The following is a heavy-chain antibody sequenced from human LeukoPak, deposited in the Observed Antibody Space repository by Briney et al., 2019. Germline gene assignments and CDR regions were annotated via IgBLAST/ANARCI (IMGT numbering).Heavy chain of an antibody. D-gene: IGHD6-6*01. J-gene: IGHJ5*02. V-gene: IGHV4-61*09. Sequence: PSETLSLTCTVSGGSISSGSYYWSWIRQPAGKGLERIGHIYTSGSTNYNPSLKSRVTISVDTSKNQFSLKLTSVTAADTAVYACARARGSSSGPRIDNWFDPWGQGTLVTVSS. CDR3: ARARGSSSGPRIDNWFDP. CDR1: GGSISSGSYY. CDR2: IYTSGST.